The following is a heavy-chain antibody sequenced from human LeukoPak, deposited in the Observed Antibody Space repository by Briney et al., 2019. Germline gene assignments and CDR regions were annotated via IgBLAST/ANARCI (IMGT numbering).Heavy chain of an antibody. V-gene: IGHV1-18*01. CDR1: GYTFTSYG. CDR3: ARHLRQQWLQQVDY. CDR2: ISAYNGEA. J-gene: IGHJ4*02. D-gene: IGHD6-19*01. Sequence: GASVKVSCKASGYTFTSYGITWARQAPGQGLEWMGWISAYNGEAHLAQKFQGRVTMTTDTITRTAYMDLRSLRSDDTALYFCARHLRQQWLQQVDYWGQGTLVTVSS.